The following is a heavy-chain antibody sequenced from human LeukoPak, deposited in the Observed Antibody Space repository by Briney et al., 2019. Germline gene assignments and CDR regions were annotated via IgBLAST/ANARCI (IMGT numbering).Heavy chain of an antibody. J-gene: IGHJ4*02. CDR1: GYTFASYG. D-gene: IGHD6-19*01. V-gene: IGHV1-69*13. Sequence: SVKVSCKASGYTFASYGISWVRQAPGQGLEWMGGIIPIFGTANYAQKFQGRVTITADESTSTAYMELSSLRSEDTAVYYCARDKRSAGRRLYYFDYWGQGTLVTVSS. CDR3: ARDKRSAGRRLYYFDY. CDR2: IIPIFGTA.